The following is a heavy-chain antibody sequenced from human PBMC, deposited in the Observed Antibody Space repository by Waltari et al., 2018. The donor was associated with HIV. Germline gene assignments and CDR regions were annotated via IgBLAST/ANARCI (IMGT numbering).Heavy chain of an antibody. CDR3: ATSGHGGPYYYYGLDV. CDR2: FDPEDVET. CDR1: GDTLSELS. D-gene: IGHD5-12*01. V-gene: IGHV1-24*01. J-gene: IGHJ6*02. Sequence: QVHLVQSGAAVKEPGSSVKVSCKLSGDTLSELSIHWVGQAPGKGLEWMGGFDPEDVETIHAQNSQDRVTMTEDTSTDTAYMELSSLTSEDTAVYFCATSGHGGPYYYYGLDVWGQGTTVTVSS.